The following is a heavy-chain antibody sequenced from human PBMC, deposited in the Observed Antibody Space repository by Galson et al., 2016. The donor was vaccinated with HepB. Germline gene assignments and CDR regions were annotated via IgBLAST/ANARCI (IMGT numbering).Heavy chain of an antibody. Sequence: LRLSCAASGFTFNYYSMNWVRQAPGKGLEWIGEINHSGNTNYNPSLKSRVTMTVDASKNQFSLTLRSATAADTALYFCARISLRVGQDYWGQGTLVTVSS. CDR1: GFTFNYYS. J-gene: IGHJ4*02. CDR2: INHSGNT. V-gene: IGHV4-34*01. CDR3: ARISLRVGQDY. D-gene: IGHD1-26*01.